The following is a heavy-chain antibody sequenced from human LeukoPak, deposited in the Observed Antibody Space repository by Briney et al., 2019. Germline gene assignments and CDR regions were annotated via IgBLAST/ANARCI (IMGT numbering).Heavy chain of an antibody. Sequence: ASVKVSCKASGYTFTNYYVHWVRQAPGQGLEWMGIINPSGGSTSYAEKFQGRVTMTRDTSTSTVYMELSSLRSEDTAVYYCAGDLPVYSSGRLHYYYGMDVWGKGTTVTVSS. J-gene: IGHJ6*04. CDR1: GYTFTNYY. V-gene: IGHV1-46*01. D-gene: IGHD6-19*01. CDR2: INPSGGST. CDR3: AGDLPVYSSGRLHYYYGMDV.